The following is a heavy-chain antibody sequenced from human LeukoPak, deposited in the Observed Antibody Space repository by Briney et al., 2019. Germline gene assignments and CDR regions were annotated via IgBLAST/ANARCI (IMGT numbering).Heavy chain of an antibody. CDR1: GFSFSTCA. CDR2: IGGGGDRT. Sequence: GGSLRLSRTASGFSFSTCAMGWVRQAPEKGLEWISAIGGGGDRTYYADSVRGRFTISRDTSRNTLYLQMNSLRAEDTAVYYCIKNRMSGNSYPDGNWGKGTLVTVSS. D-gene: IGHD6-6*01. J-gene: IGHJ1*01. V-gene: IGHV3-23*01. CDR3: IKNRMSGNSYPDGN.